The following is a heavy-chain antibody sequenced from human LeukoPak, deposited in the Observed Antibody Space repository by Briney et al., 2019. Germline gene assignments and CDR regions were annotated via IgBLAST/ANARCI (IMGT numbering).Heavy chain of an antibody. D-gene: IGHD5-18*01. CDR1: GGSISSSSYY. J-gene: IGHJ4*02. Sequence: SETLSLTCTVSGGSISSSSYYWGWIRQPPGKGLEWIGSIYYSGSTYYNPSLKSRVTISVDTSKNQFSLKLSSVTAADTAVYYCARVSTAMGGFDYWGQGTLVTVSS. V-gene: IGHV4-39*01. CDR2: IYYSGST. CDR3: ARVSTAMGGFDY.